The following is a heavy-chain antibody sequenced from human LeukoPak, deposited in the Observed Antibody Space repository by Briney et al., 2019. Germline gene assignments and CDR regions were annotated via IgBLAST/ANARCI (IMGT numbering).Heavy chain of an antibody. CDR2: IRSNAYGGAT. V-gene: IGHV3-49*03. CDR1: GFTFGDYA. Sequence: PGGSLRLSCTASGFTFGDYAMSWFRQAPGKGLEWVGFIRSNAYGGATEYAASVKGRFTISRDDSKSIDYLQMNSLKTEDTAVYYCTRDSSYYYDSSGSGYFDYWGQGTLVTASS. CDR3: TRDSSYYYDSSGSGYFDY. J-gene: IGHJ4*02. D-gene: IGHD3-22*01.